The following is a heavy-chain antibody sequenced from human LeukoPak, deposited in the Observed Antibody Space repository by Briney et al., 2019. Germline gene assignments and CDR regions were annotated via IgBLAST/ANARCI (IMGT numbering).Heavy chain of an antibody. CDR2: IWYDGSNK. CDR1: GFTFSTYG. CDR3: ARGFQYYSYGMDV. Sequence: GRSLGLSCAASGFTFSTYGIHWVRQAPGKGLEWVAVIWYDGSNKYFADSVKGRFTISRDNSKNTLHLQMNSLRAEDTAVYYCARGFQYYSYGMDVWGQGTTVTVSS. J-gene: IGHJ6*02. V-gene: IGHV3-33*01.